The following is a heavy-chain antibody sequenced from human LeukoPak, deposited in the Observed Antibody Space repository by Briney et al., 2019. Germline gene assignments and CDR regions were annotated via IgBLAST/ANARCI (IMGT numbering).Heavy chain of an antibody. CDR1: GDSVSSNSAA. CDR2: TYYRSKWYN. CDR3: ARAGYDSSGYYYEDNWFDP. Sequence: SQTLSLTCAISGDSVSSNSAAWNWIRQSPSRGLEWLGRTYYRSKWYNDYAVSVKSRITINPDTSKNQFSLQLNSVTPEDTAVYYCARAGYDSSGYYYEDNWFDPWGQGTLVTVSS. D-gene: IGHD3-22*01. J-gene: IGHJ5*02. V-gene: IGHV6-1*01.